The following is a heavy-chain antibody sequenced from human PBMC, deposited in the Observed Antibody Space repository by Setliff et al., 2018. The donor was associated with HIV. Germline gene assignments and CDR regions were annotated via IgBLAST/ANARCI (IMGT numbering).Heavy chain of an antibody. J-gene: IGHJ4*02. CDR2: LNHSEGTT. V-gene: IGHV1-18*01. CDR3: ARVLDTKNDY. Sequence: ASVKVSCKASGDTFSNYALSWVRQAPGQVLEWMGILNHSEGTTSFAQKLQGRVNMTTDTPTSTAYLELRSLRYDDTAVYYCARVLDTKNDYWGQGTLVTVSS. D-gene: IGHD2-8*01. CDR1: GDTFSNYA.